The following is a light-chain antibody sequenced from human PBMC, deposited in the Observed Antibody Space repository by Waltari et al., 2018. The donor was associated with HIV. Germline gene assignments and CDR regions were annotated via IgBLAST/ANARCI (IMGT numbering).Light chain of an antibody. Sequence: DIVMTQSPDSLTVSLGERATINSKSSQSVLCSSNNKNYLAWYQQKPGQPPKLLIYWASTRESGLPDRFSGSGSGTDFTLTISSLQAEDVAVYYCQQYYSIPLTFGQGTKVQIK. CDR3: QQYYSIPLT. V-gene: IGKV4-1*01. CDR2: WAS. CDR1: QSVLCSSNNKNY. J-gene: IGKJ1*01.